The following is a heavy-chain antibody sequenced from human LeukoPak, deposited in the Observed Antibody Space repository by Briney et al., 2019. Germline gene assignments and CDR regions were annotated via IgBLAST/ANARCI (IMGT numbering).Heavy chain of an antibody. CDR1: GFTFNSYA. CDR3: AKGVNILTGYDY. V-gene: IGHV3-23*01. J-gene: IGHJ4*02. Sequence: GGSLRLSCAASGFTFNSYAMSWVRQAPGKGLEWVSAISGSGVSTYYADSEKGRFTISRDNSKNTLYLQVNSLRAEDTAVYYCAKGVNILTGYDYWGQGTLVTVSS. CDR2: ISGSGVST. D-gene: IGHD3-9*01.